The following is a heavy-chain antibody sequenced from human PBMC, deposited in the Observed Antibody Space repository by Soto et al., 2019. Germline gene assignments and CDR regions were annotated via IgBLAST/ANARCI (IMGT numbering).Heavy chain of an antibody. CDR2: IDPSDSYT. D-gene: IGHD2-2*01. CDR3: ARLQMAYCSSTSCYAHYYYGMDV. V-gene: IGHV5-10-1*01. CDR1: GYSFTSYW. J-gene: IGHJ6*02. Sequence: GESLKISCKGSGYSFTSYWISWVRQMPGKGLEWMGRIDPSDSYTNYSPSFQGHVTISADKSISTAYLQWSSLEASDTAMYYCARLQMAYCSSTSCYAHYYYGMDVWGQGTTVTVSS.